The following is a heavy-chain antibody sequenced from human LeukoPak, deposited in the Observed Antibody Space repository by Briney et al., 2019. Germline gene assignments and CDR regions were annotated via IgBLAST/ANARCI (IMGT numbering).Heavy chain of an antibody. CDR3: ARVVVVVAATFDY. Sequence: PGGSLRLSCAASGFTFSSYWMSWVRQAPGKGLEWVSVIYSGGSTYYADSVKGRFTISRDNSKNTLYLQMNSLRAEDTAVYYCARVVVVVAATFDYWGQGTPVTVSS. J-gene: IGHJ4*02. CDR1: GFTFSSYW. V-gene: IGHV3-53*01. D-gene: IGHD2-15*01. CDR2: IYSGGST.